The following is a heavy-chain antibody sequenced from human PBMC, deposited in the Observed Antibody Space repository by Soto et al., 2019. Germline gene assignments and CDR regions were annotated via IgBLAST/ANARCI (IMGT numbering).Heavy chain of an antibody. CDR2: ISGSSRYT. Sequence: PWGALRLACAASVFNVSDHYMNWIRQAPGKGLEWVSYISGSSRYTNFADSVKGRFTISRDNAKNSLYLQMNSLRAEDTAVYYCARHTSGWHYYDYWAREPRSPSPQ. V-gene: IGHV3-11*06. J-gene: IGHJ4*02. CDR1: VFNVSDHY. D-gene: IGHD6-19*01. CDR3: ARHTSGWHYYDY.